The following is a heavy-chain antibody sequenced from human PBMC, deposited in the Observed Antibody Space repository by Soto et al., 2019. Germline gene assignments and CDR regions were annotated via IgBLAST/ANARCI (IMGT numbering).Heavy chain of an antibody. CDR1: GFTFSNDW. CDR3: TGGDGYRIEYYFDY. D-gene: IGHD5-12*01. V-gene: IGHV3-15*07. J-gene: IGHJ4*02. CDR2: IKSKTDGGTT. Sequence: EVQLVESGGGLVKPGGSLRLSCAASGFTFSNDWMNWVRQAPGKGLEWVGRIKSKTDGGTTDDAATVKGRFTISRDDSKNTLYLQINSLKTEDTAVYDCTGGDGYRIEYYFDYWGQGTLVTVSS.